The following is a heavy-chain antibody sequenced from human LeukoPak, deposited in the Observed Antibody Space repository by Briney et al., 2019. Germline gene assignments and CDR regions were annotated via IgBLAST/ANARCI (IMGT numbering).Heavy chain of an antibody. Sequence: GGSLRPSCAASGFTFSSYGMSWVRQAPGKGLEWVSGITWNGGSTGYADSVKGRFTISRDNAKNSLYLQMNSLRAEDTALYYCAREANYDFWSGYPDGYYYYMDVWGKGTTVTVSS. CDR2: ITWNGGST. CDR1: GFTFSSYG. CDR3: AREANYDFWSGYPDGYYYYMDV. D-gene: IGHD3-3*01. V-gene: IGHV3-20*04. J-gene: IGHJ6*03.